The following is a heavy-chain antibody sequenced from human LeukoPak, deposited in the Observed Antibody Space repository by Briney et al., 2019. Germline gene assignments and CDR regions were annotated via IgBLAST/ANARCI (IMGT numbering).Heavy chain of an antibody. J-gene: IGHJ4*02. Sequence: GASVKVSCKVSGYTLTELSMHWVRQAPGQGLEWMGWISAYNGNTNYAQKLQGRVTMTTDTSTSTAYMELRSLRSDDTAVYYCAREDYYDSSGYCFDYWGQGTLVTVSS. CDR3: AREDYYDSSGYCFDY. CDR1: GYTLTELS. V-gene: IGHV1-18*01. CDR2: ISAYNGNT. D-gene: IGHD3-22*01.